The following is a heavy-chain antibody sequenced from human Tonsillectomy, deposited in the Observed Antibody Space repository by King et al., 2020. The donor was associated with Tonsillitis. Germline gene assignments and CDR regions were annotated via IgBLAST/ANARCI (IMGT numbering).Heavy chain of an antibody. CDR1: GYTFTHYH. V-gene: IGHV1-2*02. Sequence: QLVQSGTEVKVPGASVTVSCKASGYTFTHYHIHWIRQAPVQGLEWMGWIDCNSGSTNYSQNLQGRVTVTRETSTNTAYMDLRSLRSDDTAIYYCSRETWVYGSWGQGTLVTVSS. J-gene: IGHJ5*02. CDR3: SRETWVYGS. CDR2: IDCNSGST. D-gene: IGHD5-24*01.